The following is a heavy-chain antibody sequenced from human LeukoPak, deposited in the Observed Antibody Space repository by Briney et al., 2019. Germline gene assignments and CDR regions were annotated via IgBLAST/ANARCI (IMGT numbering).Heavy chain of an antibody. J-gene: IGHJ4*02. Sequence: PGGSLRLSCTASGFTFGDYAMSWVRRAPGKGLEWVGFIRSKAYGGTTEYAASVKGRFTISRDDSKSIAYLQLNSLKTEDTAVYYCTRGETVTTRVYWGQGTLVTVSS. CDR1: GFTFGDYA. CDR2: IRSKAYGGTT. CDR3: TRGETVTTRVY. D-gene: IGHD4-17*01. V-gene: IGHV3-49*04.